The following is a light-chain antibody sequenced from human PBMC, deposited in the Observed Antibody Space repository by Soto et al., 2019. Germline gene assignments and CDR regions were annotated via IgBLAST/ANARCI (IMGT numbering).Light chain of an antibody. Sequence: ETVLTQSPATLSLSPGESATLSCRASQSVSTYLAWYQQKPGQAPRLLIYDASNRVTGIPARFRGSGSGTDFTLTISSLEPDDFAVYYCQQRSNWQITFGQGSKVDIK. J-gene: IGKJ1*01. CDR3: QQRSNWQIT. V-gene: IGKV3-11*01. CDR1: QSVSTY. CDR2: DAS.